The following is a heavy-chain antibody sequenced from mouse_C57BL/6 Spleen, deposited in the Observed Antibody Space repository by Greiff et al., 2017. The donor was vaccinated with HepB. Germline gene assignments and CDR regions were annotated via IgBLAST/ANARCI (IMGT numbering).Heavy chain of an antibody. CDR2: ISDGGSYT. V-gene: IGHV5-4*01. J-gene: IGHJ2*01. CDR1: GFTFSSYA. Sequence: DVMLVESGGGLVKPGGSLKLSCAASGFTFSSYAMSWVRQTPEKRLEWVATISDGGSYTYYPDNVKGRFTISGDNAKNNLYLQMSHLKSEDTAMYYCAREAPLFDYWGQGTTLTVSS. CDR3: AREAPLFDY.